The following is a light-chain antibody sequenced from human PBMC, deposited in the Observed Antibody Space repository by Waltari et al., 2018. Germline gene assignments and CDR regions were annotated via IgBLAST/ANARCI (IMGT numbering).Light chain of an antibody. Sequence: QSVLTQPPSVSGTPGQTVTISCTGNASNIASSFAVHRYQQLPGAAPKLLIFGNTHRPSGVPDRFSGSKSGASASLAITGLQAEDEADYYCQSYDSRLVSWVFGGGTKLTLL. CDR1: ASNIASSFA. V-gene: IGLV1-40*01. CDR3: QSYDSRLVSWV. CDR2: GNT. J-gene: IGLJ3*02.